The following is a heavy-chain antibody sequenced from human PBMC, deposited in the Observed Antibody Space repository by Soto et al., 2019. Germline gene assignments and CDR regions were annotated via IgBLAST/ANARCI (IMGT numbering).Heavy chain of an antibody. CDR3: ARDQAGGGPNFDY. J-gene: IGHJ4*02. V-gene: IGHV3-33*01. CDR1: GSTLVSYG. CDR2: IWYDGSNK. D-gene: IGHD2-15*01. Sequence: QVQLGESGGAGVKPGRSLRLSWAASGSTLVSYGRNWVRKAPARGREWVAVIWYDGSNKYYADSVKGRFTISRDNSKNTLYLQMNSLRAEDTAVYYCARDQAGGGPNFDYWGQGTLVTVSS.